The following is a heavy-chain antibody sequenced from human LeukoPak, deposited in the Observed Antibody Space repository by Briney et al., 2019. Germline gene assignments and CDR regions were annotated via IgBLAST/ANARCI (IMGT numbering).Heavy chain of an antibody. J-gene: IGHJ4*02. CDR1: GFTFISYG. CDR3: ARDFEDYYDSSGYAPFDY. D-gene: IGHD3-22*01. Sequence: PGRSLRLSCAASGFTFISYGMHWVRQAPGKGLEWVAVIWYDGSNKYYADSVKGRFTISRDNSKNTLYLQMNSLRAEDTAVYYCARDFEDYYDSSGYAPFDYWGQGTLVTVSS. CDR2: IWYDGSNK. V-gene: IGHV3-33*01.